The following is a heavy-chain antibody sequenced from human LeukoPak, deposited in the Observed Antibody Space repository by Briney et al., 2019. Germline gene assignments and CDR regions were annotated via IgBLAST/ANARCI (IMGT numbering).Heavy chain of an antibody. CDR1: GGSISSYY. Sequence: PSETLSLTCTVSGGSISSYYWSWIRQPPGKGLEWIGYIYYSGSTNYNPSLKSRVTISVDTSKNQFSLKLSSVTAADTAVYYCARQGQWLVTYYFDYWGQGTLVTVSS. J-gene: IGHJ4*02. D-gene: IGHD6-19*01. CDR2: IYYSGST. CDR3: ARQGQWLVTYYFDY. V-gene: IGHV4-59*08.